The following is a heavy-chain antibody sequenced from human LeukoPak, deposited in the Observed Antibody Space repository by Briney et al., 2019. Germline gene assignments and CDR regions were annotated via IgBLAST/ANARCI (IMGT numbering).Heavy chain of an antibody. D-gene: IGHD2-8*01. CDR2: ISLDGSET. CDR1: VFTFHQYW. Sequence: PGGSLRLSCAASVFTFHQYWMHWVRQGSGKGLAWVSRISLDGSETDYADSVKGRFTVSRDNAKNTVYLQMNRLRVDDTAVYYCARGVYANFDSWGQGILVTVSS. V-gene: IGHV3-74*01. J-gene: IGHJ4*02. CDR3: ARGVYANFDS.